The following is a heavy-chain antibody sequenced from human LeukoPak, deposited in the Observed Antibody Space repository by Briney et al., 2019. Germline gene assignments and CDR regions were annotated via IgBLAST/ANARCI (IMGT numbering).Heavy chain of an antibody. J-gene: IGHJ3*02. CDR3: AKVRRSDDAFDI. Sequence: SGGSLRLSCAASGFTFSSYAMSWVRQAPGKGLKRVSAISGSGGSTYYADSVKGRFTISRDNSKNTLYLQMNSLRAEDTAVYYCAKVRRSDDAFDIWGQGTMVTVSS. D-gene: IGHD3-10*01. CDR2: ISGSGGST. V-gene: IGHV3-23*01. CDR1: GFTFSSYA.